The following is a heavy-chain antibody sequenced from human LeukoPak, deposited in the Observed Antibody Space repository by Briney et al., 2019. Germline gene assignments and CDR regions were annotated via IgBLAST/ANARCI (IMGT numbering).Heavy chain of an antibody. Sequence: GGSLRLSCTTSGFTFGDYAMSWVRQAPGKGLEWVGFIRSKAYGGTTEYAASVKGRFTIPRDDSKSIAYLQMNSLKTEDTAVYYCTRGWRPPARMQQGPIAAADPSSQYYFDYWGQGTLVTVSS. D-gene: IGHD6-13*01. J-gene: IGHJ4*02. CDR3: TRGWRPPARMQQGPIAAADPSSQYYFDY. CDR2: IRSKAYGGTT. V-gene: IGHV3-49*04. CDR1: GFTFGDYA.